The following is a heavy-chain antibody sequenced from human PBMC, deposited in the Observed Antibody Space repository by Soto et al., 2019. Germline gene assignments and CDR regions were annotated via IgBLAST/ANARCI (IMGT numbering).Heavy chain of an antibody. Sequence: SETLSLTCTVSGGSISSSSYYWGWIRQPPGKGLEWIGYIYYSGSSYYNPSLKSRVTISVDTSKNQFSLKLNSVTAADTAVYYCATSNWFDPSGQGTLVTVSS. V-gene: IGHV4-39*01. CDR3: ATSNWFDP. J-gene: IGHJ5*02. CDR1: GGSISSSSYY. CDR2: IYYSGSS.